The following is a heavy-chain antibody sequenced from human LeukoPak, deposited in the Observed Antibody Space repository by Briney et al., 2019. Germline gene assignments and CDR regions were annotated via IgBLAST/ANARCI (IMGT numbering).Heavy chain of an antibody. D-gene: IGHD2-2*01. CDR2: IYPGDSDT. V-gene: IGHV5-51*01. Sequence: GESLKISCKGSGYSFTSYWIGWVRQMPGKALEWMGIIYPGDSDTRYSPSFQGQVTISADKSISTAYLQWSSLKASDTAMYYCARPYCSSTSCYGYFQHWGQGTLVTVSS. CDR3: ARPYCSSTSCYGYFQH. CDR1: GYSFTSYW. J-gene: IGHJ1*01.